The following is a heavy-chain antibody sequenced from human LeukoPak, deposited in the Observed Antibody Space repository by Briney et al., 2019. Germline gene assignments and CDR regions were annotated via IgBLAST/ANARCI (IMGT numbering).Heavy chain of an antibody. CDR3: ARSYSSGWYGDYFDY. CDR1: GGSISSYY. Sequence: LETLSLTCTVSGGSISSYYWSWIRQPAGKGLEWIGRIYTSGSTNYNPSLKSRVTMSVDTSKNQFSLKLSSVTAADTAVYYCARSYSSGWYGDYFDYWGQGTLVTVSS. J-gene: IGHJ4*02. CDR2: IYTSGST. V-gene: IGHV4-4*07. D-gene: IGHD6-19*01.